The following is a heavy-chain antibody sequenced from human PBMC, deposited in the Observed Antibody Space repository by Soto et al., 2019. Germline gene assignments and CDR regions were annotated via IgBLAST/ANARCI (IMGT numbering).Heavy chain of an antibody. V-gene: IGHV3-23*01. CDR2: ISGSAVST. CDR3: AKRGDSGTYSCPYFDC. Sequence: EVQLLESGGGLVQPGGSLRLSCAASGFTFTNYAMNWVRQAPRKGLEWVSGISGSAVSTCYADSVKGRFTISRDNSENTLYLQMNSLRAEDTAVYYCAKRGDSGTYSCPYFDCWGQGTLVTVSS. J-gene: IGHJ4*02. CDR1: GFTFTNYA. D-gene: IGHD1-26*01.